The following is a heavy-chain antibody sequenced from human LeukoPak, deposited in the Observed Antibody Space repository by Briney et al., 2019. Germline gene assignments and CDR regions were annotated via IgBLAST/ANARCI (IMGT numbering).Heavy chain of an antibody. J-gene: IGHJ6*02. CDR3: ARQGIAARPRYYYGMDV. Sequence: SETLSLTCTVSGGSISSSSYYWGWIRQPPGKGLEWIGYIYYSGSTNYNPSLKSRVTISVDTSKNQFSLKLSSVTAADTAVYYCARQGIAARPRYYYGMDVWGQGTTVTVSS. D-gene: IGHD6-6*01. CDR2: IYYSGST. V-gene: IGHV4-61*05. CDR1: GGSISSSSYY.